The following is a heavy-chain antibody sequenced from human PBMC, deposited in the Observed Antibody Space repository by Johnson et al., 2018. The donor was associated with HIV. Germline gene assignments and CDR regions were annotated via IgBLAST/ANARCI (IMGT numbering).Heavy chain of an antibody. Sequence: VHLVESGGGVVRPGGSLRLSCAASGFTFSRYWMDWVRQAPGKGLEWVSILYSAGSAYYADSVKGRFTISRDNAKNSLYLQMNGLRAEDTGVYHCARDGFGGDLGWGAFDIWGQGTMVTVSS. J-gene: IGHJ3*02. CDR2: LYSAGSA. CDR3: ARDGFGGDLGWGAFDI. D-gene: IGHD3-10*01. CDR1: GFTFSRYW. V-gene: IGHV3-66*01.